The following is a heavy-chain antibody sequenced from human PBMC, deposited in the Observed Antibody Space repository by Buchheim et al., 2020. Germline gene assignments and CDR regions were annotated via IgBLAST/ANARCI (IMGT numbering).Heavy chain of an antibody. CDR1: GYTFTSYD. V-gene: IGHV1-8*01. J-gene: IGHJ6*03. CDR2: MNPNSGNT. Sequence: QVQLVQSGAEVKKPGASVKVSRKASGYTFTSYDINWVRQATGQGLEWMGWMNPNSGNTGYAQKFQGRVTMTRNNSISTAYMELSSLGSEDTAVYYCARGLKADDSALYYYYYMDVWGKGTT. D-gene: IGHD3-3*01. CDR3: ARGLKADDSALYYYYYMDV.